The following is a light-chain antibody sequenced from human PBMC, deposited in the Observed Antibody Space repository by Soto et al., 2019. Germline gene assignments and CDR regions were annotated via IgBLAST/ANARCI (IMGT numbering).Light chain of an antibody. CDR2: KAS. V-gene: IGKV1-5*03. CDR1: PSISSW. CDR3: QQDSYFTLS. J-gene: IGKJ4*01. Sequence: DIQMTQSPSTLSAAVGDRATITCRTSPSISSWLAWYQQKPGKAPKLLIQKASILESGVPSRFRVSECGTEFTLAISGPQPDYGAEYHCQQDSYFTLSFGGGTRVDSK.